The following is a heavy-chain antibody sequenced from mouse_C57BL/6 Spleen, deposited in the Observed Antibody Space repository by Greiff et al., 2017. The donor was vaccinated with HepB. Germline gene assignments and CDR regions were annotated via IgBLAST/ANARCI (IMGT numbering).Heavy chain of an antibody. CDR2: IYPGSGNT. CDR3: ARSLLRFFDY. D-gene: IGHD1-2*01. CDR1: GYSFTSYY. V-gene: IGHV1-66*01. J-gene: IGHJ2*01. Sequence: QVQLQQSGPELVKPGASVKISCKASGYSFTSYYIHWVKQRPGQGLEWIGWIYPGSGNTKYNEKFKGKATLTADTSSSTAYMQLSSLTSEDSAVYYCARSLLRFFDYWGQGTTLTVSS.